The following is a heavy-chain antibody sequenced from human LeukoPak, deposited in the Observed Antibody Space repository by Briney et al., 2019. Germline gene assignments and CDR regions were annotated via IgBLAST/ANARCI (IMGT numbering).Heavy chain of an antibody. Sequence: GGSLRLSCAASGSTFSSYAMHWVRQAPGKGLEWVAVISYDGSNKYYADSVKGRFTISRDNSKNTLYLQMNSLRAEDTAVYYCARDLLAYSSGWYYFDYWGQGTLVTVSS. V-gene: IGHV3-30-3*01. CDR3: ARDLLAYSSGWYYFDY. CDR2: ISYDGSNK. CDR1: GSTFSSYA. D-gene: IGHD6-19*01. J-gene: IGHJ4*02.